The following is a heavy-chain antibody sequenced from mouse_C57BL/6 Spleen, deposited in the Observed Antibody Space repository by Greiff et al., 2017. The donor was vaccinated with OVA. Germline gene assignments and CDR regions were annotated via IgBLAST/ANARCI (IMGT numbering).Heavy chain of an antibody. D-gene: IGHD2-2*01. CDR1: GYSITSGYY. Sequence: EVQLVESGPGLVKPSQSLSLTCSVTGYSITSGYYWNWIRQFPGNKLEWMGYISYDGSNNYNPSLKNRISITRDTSKNQFFLKLNSVTTEDTATYYCARGNYYGYDEGAWFAYWGQGTLVTVSA. CDR3: ARGNYYGYDEGAWFAY. V-gene: IGHV3-6*01. CDR2: ISYDGSN. J-gene: IGHJ3*01.